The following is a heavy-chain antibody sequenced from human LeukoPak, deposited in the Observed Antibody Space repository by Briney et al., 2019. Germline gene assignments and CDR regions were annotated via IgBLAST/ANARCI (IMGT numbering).Heavy chain of an antibody. CDR2: ISYDGSNK. CDR3: AKDRIVVVPAATEPDGMDV. V-gene: IGHV3-30*18. CDR1: GFTFSSYG. Sequence: SGRSLRLSCAASGFTFSSYGMHWVRQAPGKGLEWVAVISYDGSNKYYADSVKSRFTISRDNSKNTLYLQMNSLRAEDTAVYYCAKDRIVVVPAATEPDGMDVWGQGTTVTVSS. J-gene: IGHJ6*02. D-gene: IGHD2-2*01.